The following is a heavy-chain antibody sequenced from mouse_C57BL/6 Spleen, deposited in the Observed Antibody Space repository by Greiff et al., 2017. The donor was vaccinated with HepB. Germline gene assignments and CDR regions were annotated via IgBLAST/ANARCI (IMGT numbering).Heavy chain of an antibody. CDR2: IRLKSDNYAT. CDR1: GFTFSNYW. Sequence: EVLLVESGGGLVQPGGSMKLSCVASGFTFSNYWMNWVRQSPEKGLEWVAQIRLKSDNYATHYAESVKGRFTISRDDSKNRVYLRMNNVGADDTGSYCCTTLTTEVDDWGKGTTLTVSS. D-gene: IGHD1-1*01. CDR3: TTLTTEVDD. J-gene: IGHJ2*01. V-gene: IGHV6-3*01.